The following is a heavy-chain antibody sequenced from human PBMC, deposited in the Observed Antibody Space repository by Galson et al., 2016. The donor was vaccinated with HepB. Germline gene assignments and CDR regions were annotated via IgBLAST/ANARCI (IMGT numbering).Heavy chain of an antibody. D-gene: IGHD2-2*01. CDR1: GFTFRNAW. Sequence: SLRLSCAASGFTFRNAWMNWVRQAPGKGLEWVGRIKRKTDGGTIDYAAPVKGRFTISRADSKDTLYLQMSSLKTEDTAVYYCTTDFPNIVVPAGARAIAVPNTVVDYWGQGTLVTVSS. V-gene: IGHV3-15*07. CDR2: IKRKTDGGTI. CDR3: TTDFPNIVVPAGARAIAVPNTVVDY. J-gene: IGHJ4*02.